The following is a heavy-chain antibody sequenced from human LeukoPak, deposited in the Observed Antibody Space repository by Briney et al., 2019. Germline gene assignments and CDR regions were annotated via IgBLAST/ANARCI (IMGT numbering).Heavy chain of an antibody. CDR1: GGSFSGYY. V-gene: IGHV4-34*01. CDR3: ARGRLKSMQTTNSRSAWFDP. CDR2: INHSGST. Sequence: SETLSLTCAVYGGSFSGYYWSWIRQPPGKGLEWIGEINHSGSTNYNPSLKSRVTISVDTSKNQFSLKLSSVTAADTAVYYCARGRLKSMQTTNSRSAWFDPWGQGTLVTVSS. D-gene: IGHD2-8*01. J-gene: IGHJ5*02.